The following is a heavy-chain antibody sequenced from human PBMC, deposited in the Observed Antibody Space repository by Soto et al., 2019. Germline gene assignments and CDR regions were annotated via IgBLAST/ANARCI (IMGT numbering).Heavy chain of an antibody. CDR1: GGSISSSSYY. V-gene: IGHV4-39*01. CDR2: IYYSGST. D-gene: IGHD2-15*01. J-gene: IGHJ5*02. CDR3: ARASRWFNWFDP. Sequence: SETLSLTCTVSGGSISSSSYYWGWIRQPPGKGLEWIGSIYYSGSTYYNPSLKSRVTISVDTSKNQFSLKLSSVTAADTAVYYCARASRWFNWFDPWGQGTLVT.